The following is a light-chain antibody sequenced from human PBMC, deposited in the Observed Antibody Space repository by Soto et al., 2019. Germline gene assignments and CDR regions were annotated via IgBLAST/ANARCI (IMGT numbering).Light chain of an antibody. CDR1: QTVNIK. J-gene: IGKJ1*01. CDR2: DAS. Sequence: EIVMTQSPATLSVSPGGRATLSCRASQTVNIKLAWYQQKPGQAPRLLIFDASTRAAGVPARFSGRGSGTELTLTIRSRQSEDVALYYCQQYENWWTFGQGTKVEVK. CDR3: QQYENWWT. V-gene: IGKV3D-15*01.